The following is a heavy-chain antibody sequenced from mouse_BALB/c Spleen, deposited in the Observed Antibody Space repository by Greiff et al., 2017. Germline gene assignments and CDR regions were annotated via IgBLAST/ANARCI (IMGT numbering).Heavy chain of an antibody. V-gene: IGHV1-37*01. J-gene: IGHJ2*01. CDR3: GRGYGSSYEGYFDY. CDR2: INPYNGDT. Sequence: VQLKESGPELVKPGASVKISCKASGYSFTGYFMNWVKQSHGKSLEWIGRINPYNGDTFYNQKFKGKATLTVDKSSSTAHMELLSLTSEDSAVDYCGRGYGSSYEGYFDYWGQGTTLTVSS. CDR1: GYSFTGYF. D-gene: IGHD1-1*01.